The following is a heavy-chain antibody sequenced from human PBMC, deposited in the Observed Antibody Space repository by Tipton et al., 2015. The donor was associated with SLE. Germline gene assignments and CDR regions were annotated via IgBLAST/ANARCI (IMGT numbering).Heavy chain of an antibody. J-gene: IGHJ4*02. CDR2: IYYSGST. CDR3: ARGPAAGYFDY. D-gene: IGHD3-10*01. CDR1: GGSISSYC. V-gene: IGHV4-59*01. Sequence: TLSLTCTVSGGSISSYCWSWIRQPPGKGLEWIGYIYYSGSTNYNPSLKSRVTISVDTSKNQFSLKLSSVTAADTAVYYCARGPAAGYFDYWGQGTLVTVSS.